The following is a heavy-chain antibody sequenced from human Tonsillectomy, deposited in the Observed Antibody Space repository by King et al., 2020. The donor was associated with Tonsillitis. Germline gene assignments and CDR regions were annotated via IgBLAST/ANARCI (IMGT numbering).Heavy chain of an antibody. Sequence: GGGGRTRGDSGQDSGTGSGSTASRYDINWVRQATGQGLEWMGWMNPNSGNTGYAQKFQGRVTMTRNTSISTASMELSSLTSEDTAVYYCARGRGAGSSDYWGQGTLVTVSS. J-gene: IGHJ4*02. CDR3: ARGRGAGSSDY. V-gene: IGHV1-8*01. CDR1: GSTASRYD. D-gene: IGHD2-2*01. CDR2: MNPNSGNT.